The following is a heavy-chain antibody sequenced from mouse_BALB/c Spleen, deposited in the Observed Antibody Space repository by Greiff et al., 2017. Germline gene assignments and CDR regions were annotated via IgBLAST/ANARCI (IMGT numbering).Heavy chain of an antibody. V-gene: IGHV14-4*02. CDR3: NAMRFDWYFDV. Sequence: EVQLQQSGAELVRSGASVKLSCTASGFNIKDYYMHWVKQRPEQGLEWIGWIDPENGDTEYAPKFQGKATMTADTSSNTAYLQLSSLTSEDTAVYYCNAMRFDWYFDVWGAGTTVTVSS. CDR2: IDPENGDT. J-gene: IGHJ1*01. CDR1: GFNIKDYY.